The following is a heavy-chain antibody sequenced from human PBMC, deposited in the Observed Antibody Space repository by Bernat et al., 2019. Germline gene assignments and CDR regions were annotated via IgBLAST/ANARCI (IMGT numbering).Heavy chain of an antibody. CDR2: IHSGGDT. Sequence: EVQLVESGGGLIQPGGSLRLSCVASGLTVSSNYMSWVRQAPGKGLEWLSIIHSGGDTYYADAVKGRFTIFRDNSKNTVYLLMNSLRVDETAVYYCARDPGYGEPVGYWGQGTLVIVSS. J-gene: IGHJ4*02. CDR3: ARDPGYGEPVGY. CDR1: GLTVSSNY. D-gene: IGHD4-17*01. V-gene: IGHV3-53*01.